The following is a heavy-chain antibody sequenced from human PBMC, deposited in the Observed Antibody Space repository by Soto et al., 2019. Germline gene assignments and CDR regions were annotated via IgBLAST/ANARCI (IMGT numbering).Heavy chain of an antibody. J-gene: IGHJ6*02. V-gene: IGHV3-30*18. CDR3: AKDLASAGYGDHTYYYYYGMDV. CDR2: ISYDGSNK. D-gene: IGHD4-17*01. Sequence: GGSLRLSCAASGFTFSSYGMHWVRQAPGKGLEWVAVISYDGSNKYYADSVKGRFTISRDNSKNTLYLQMNSLRAEDTAVYYCAKDLASAGYGDHTYYYYYGMDVWGQGTTVTVSS. CDR1: GFTFSSYG.